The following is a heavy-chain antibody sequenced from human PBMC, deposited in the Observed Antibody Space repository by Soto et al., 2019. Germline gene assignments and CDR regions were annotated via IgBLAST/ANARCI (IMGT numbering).Heavy chain of an antibody. D-gene: IGHD3-3*01. V-gene: IGHV3-21*01. CDR3: ARDFRTIFGVVPYYFDY. Sequence: PGGSLRLSCAASGFTFSSYSMNWVRQAPGKGLEWVSSISSSSYIYYADSVKGRFTISRDNAKNSLYLQMNSLRAEDTAVYYCARDFRTIFGVVPYYFDYWGQGTLVTVSS. J-gene: IGHJ4*02. CDR2: ISSSSYI. CDR1: GFTFSSYS.